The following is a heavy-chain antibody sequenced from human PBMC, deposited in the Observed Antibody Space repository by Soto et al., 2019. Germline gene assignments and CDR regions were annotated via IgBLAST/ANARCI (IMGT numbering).Heavy chain of an antibody. CDR1: GGSISSSSYY. Sequence: SETLSLTCTVSGGSISSSSYYWGWIRQPPGKGLEWIGSIYYSGSTYYNPSLKSRVTISVDTSKNQFSLKLSSVTAADTAVYYCARGPNYDFWSGPINWFDPWGQGTLVTVSS. V-gene: IGHV4-39*01. J-gene: IGHJ5*02. D-gene: IGHD3-3*01. CDR3: ARGPNYDFWSGPINWFDP. CDR2: IYYSGST.